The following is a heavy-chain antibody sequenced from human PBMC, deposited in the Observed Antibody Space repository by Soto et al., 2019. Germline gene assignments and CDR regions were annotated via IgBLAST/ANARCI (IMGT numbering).Heavy chain of an antibody. CDR3: ASGSTWPFNYFDR. Sequence: QVQLQESGPGLVKPSDTLSLPCTVSGFSVNSAGSFWTWIRQSPGKGLEWIGYISFRGDTNCDPSLKSLHSMSLDASSGLFSLRLTSVSSADTAHYDWASGSTWPFNYFDRWGQGTLFTLSS. CDR1: GFSVNSAGSF. J-gene: IGHJ5*02. V-gene: IGHV4-61*03. D-gene: IGHD2-2*01. CDR2: ISFRGDT.